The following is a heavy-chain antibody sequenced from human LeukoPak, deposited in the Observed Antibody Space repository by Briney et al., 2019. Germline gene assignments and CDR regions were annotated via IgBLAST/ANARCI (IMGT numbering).Heavy chain of an antibody. V-gene: IGHV3-7*01. Sequence: PGGSLRLSCAASGFTFSSYWMNWARQAPGKRPEWVANMNIDGSEKYYADSVKGRFTISRDNARNSVYLQMNGLRVEDTAVYYCARDPVEWELLLDYWGQGTLVTVSS. CDR1: GFTFSSYW. J-gene: IGHJ4*02. D-gene: IGHD1-26*01. CDR2: MNIDGSEK. CDR3: ARDPVEWELLLDY.